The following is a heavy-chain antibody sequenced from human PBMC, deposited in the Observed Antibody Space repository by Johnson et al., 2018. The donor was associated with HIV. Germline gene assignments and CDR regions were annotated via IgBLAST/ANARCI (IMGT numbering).Heavy chain of an antibody. V-gene: IGHV3-73*01. CDR3: TTDRYAFDI. Sequence: EWVGLIRSKGNSYATAYAASVKGRFTISRDDSHNTAYLQMNSLTTEDTAVYYCTTDRYAFDIWGQGTLVTVSS. J-gene: IGHJ3*02. D-gene: IGHD1-1*01. CDR2: IRSKGNSYAT.